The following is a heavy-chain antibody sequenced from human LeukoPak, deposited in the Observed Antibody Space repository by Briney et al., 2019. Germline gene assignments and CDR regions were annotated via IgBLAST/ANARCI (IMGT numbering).Heavy chain of an antibody. Sequence: PSQTLSLTCTVSGGSISSGDYYCSWIRQPPGKGLEWIGYIYYSGSPYYNPSLKSRVTISVDTSKNQFSLKLSSVTAADTAVYYCASPSYDSSGYYYDTDAFDIWGQGTMVTVSS. J-gene: IGHJ3*02. CDR1: GGSISSGDYY. CDR3: ASPSYDSSGYYYDTDAFDI. D-gene: IGHD3-22*01. V-gene: IGHV4-30-4*08. CDR2: IYYSGSP.